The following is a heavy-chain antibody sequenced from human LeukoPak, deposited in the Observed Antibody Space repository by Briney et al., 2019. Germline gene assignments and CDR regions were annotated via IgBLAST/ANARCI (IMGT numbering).Heavy chain of an antibody. CDR2: IYYSGST. D-gene: IGHD5-18*01. CDR3: ASLVNTAMVILDY. J-gene: IGHJ4*02. CDR1: DGSISSGDYY. V-gene: IGHV4-30-4*01. Sequence: SETLSLTCTVSDGSISSGDYYWSWIRQPPGKGLEWIGYIYYSGSTYYNPSLKSRVTISVDTSKNQFSLKLSSVTAADTAVYYCASLVNTAMVILDYWGQGTLVTVSS.